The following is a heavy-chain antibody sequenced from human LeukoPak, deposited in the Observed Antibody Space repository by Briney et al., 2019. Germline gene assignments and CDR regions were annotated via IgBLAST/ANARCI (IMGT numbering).Heavy chain of an antibody. CDR2: IYYSGST. CDR3: ASTAYSGSATGLEVPDY. J-gene: IGHJ4*02. CDR1: GGSISSGGYY. V-gene: IGHV4-31*03. D-gene: IGHD1-26*01. Sequence: NPSETLSLTCTVSGGSISSGGYYWSWIRQHPGKGLEWIGYIYYSGSTYYNPSLKSRVTISVDTSKNQFSLKLSSVTAADTAVYYCASTAYSGSATGLEVPDYWGQGTLVTVSS.